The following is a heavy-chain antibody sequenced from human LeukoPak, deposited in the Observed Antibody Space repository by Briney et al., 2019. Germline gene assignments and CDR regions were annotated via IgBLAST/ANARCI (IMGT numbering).Heavy chain of an antibody. V-gene: IGHV3-9*01. CDR3: AKDTGITMVRGVIGFDY. CDR1: GFTFDDYA. Sequence: GGSLRLSCAASGFTFDDYAMHWVRQAPGKGLEWVSGISWNSGSIGYADSVKGRFTISRDNAKNSLYLQMNSLRAEDTALYYCAKDTGITMVRGVIGFDYWGQGTLVTVSS. D-gene: IGHD3-10*01. CDR2: ISWNSGSI. J-gene: IGHJ4*02.